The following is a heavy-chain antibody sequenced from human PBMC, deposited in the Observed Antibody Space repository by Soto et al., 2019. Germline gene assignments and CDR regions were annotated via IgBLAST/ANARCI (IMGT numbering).Heavy chain of an antibody. D-gene: IGHD3-3*01. CDR2: INPDGRST. J-gene: IGHJ6*02. CDR3: AKEGITIFGVVTAAAYYYYGMDV. CDR1: GITFSSHW. Sequence: GGSLRLSCAVSGITFSSHWMHWVRQAPGKGLVWVSRINPDGRSTVYADSVKGRFTISRDNSKNTLYLQMNSLRADDTAVYYCAKEGITIFGVVTAAAYYYYGMDVWGQGTTVTVSS. V-gene: IGHV3-74*01.